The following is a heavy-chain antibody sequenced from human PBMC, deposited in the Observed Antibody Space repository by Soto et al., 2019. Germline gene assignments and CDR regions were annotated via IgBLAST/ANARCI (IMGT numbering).Heavy chain of an antibody. CDR3: AKDSNKYSSSLRSRIFDY. D-gene: IGHD4-4*01. CDR1: GFPFSSYV. V-gene: IGHV3-23*01. Sequence: EVQLLESGGGLVQRGGSLRLSCAASGFPFSSYVMSWVRQAPGKGLEWVSGISGGGSNTFYADSVKGRFTISRDNSKNTLLLQMNSLGAEDTAVYYCAKDSNKYSSSLRSRIFDYWGQGIGVTVSS. J-gene: IGHJ4*02. CDR2: ISGGGSNT.